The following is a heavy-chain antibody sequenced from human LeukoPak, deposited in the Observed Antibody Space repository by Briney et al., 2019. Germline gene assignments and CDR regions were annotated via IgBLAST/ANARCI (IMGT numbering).Heavy chain of an antibody. D-gene: IGHD2-15*01. J-gene: IGHJ4*02. CDR3: AKKDDLGY. CDR2: ISYDGSNK. CDR1: GFTFSSYG. V-gene: IGHV3-30*18. Sequence: GRSLRLSCAASGFTFSSYGMHWVRQAPGKGLEWVAVISYDGSNKYYADSVKGRFTISRDNSKNTLYLQMNSLRAEDTAVYYCAKKDDLGYWGQGTLVTVSS.